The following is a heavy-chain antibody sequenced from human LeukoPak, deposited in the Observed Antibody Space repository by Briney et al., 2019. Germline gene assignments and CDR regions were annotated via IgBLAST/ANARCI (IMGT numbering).Heavy chain of an antibody. D-gene: IGHD2-8*01. CDR1: GGSISTGGYY. J-gene: IGHJ4*02. Sequence: SGPTLVNPSQTLSLTCTVSGGSISTGGYYWTWIRQHPGKGLEWIGYIYNSGTTYYNPSLESRVTISGDTSKNQFSLKLNSVTAADTAVYYCSRENGAFSPFGYWGQGTLVTVPS. CDR2: IYNSGTT. V-gene: IGHV4-31*03. CDR3: SRENGAFSPFGY.